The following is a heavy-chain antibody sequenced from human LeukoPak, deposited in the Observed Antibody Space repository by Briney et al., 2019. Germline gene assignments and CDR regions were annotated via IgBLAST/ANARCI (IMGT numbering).Heavy chain of an antibody. CDR2: ISGSGGSA. D-gene: IGHD5-18*01. CDR1: GFSFSTSA. Sequence: GSLRLSCSASGFSFSTSAMSWVRQAPGKGLEWVSGISGSGGSADYADSVKGRFTISRDNSKNTLYLQMNSLRAENTAVYYCAKGGSLWLPTHFDYWGQGTLVTVSS. J-gene: IGHJ4*02. CDR3: AKGGSLWLPTHFDY. V-gene: IGHV3-23*01.